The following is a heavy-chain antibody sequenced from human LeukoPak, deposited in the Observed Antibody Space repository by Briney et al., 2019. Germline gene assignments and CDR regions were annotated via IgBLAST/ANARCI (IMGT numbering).Heavy chain of an antibody. CDR1: GYSFTSYW. J-gene: IGHJ4*02. Sequence: GASLKISCKGSGYSFTSYWIGWVRPMPGKGLEWMGIIYPGDSDTRYSPSFQGQVTISADKSISTAYLQWSSLKASDTAMYYCARLMDYNDSSGYYLRNWGQGTLVTVSS. CDR2: IYPGDSDT. V-gene: IGHV5-51*01. CDR3: ARLMDYNDSSGYYLRN. D-gene: IGHD3-22*01.